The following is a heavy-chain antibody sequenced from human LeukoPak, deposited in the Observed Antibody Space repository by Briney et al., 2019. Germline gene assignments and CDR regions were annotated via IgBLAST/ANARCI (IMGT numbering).Heavy chain of an antibody. CDR1: GYTFSTYD. CDR2: MNPNSGNT. J-gene: IGHJ4*02. Sequence: ASVKVSCKASGYTFSTYDISWVRQATGQGLEWMGWMNPNSGNTGYAQKFQGRVTITRNTSISTAYMELSSLRSEVTAVYYCARGKGVAAILFDYWGQGTLVTVSS. CDR3: ARGKGVAAILFDY. D-gene: IGHD2-15*01. V-gene: IGHV1-8*03.